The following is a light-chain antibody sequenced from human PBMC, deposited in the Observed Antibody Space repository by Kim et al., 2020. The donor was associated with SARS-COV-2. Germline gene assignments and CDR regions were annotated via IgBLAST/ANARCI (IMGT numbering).Light chain of an antibody. V-gene: IGKV1-39*01. J-gene: IGKJ3*01. CDR2: TAS. CDR3: QQTYSIPFP. Sequence: ASVGDRLTITCRAGQSIIKYLNWYQQKPGKAPELLIYTASNLQSGVPSRFSGSGSGTDFTLIISSLQPEDFATYYCQQTYSIPFPFGPGTKVDI. CDR1: QSIIKY.